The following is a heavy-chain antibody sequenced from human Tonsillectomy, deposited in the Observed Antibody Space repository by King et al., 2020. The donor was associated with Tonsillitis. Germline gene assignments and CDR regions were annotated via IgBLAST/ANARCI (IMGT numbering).Heavy chain of an antibody. V-gene: IGHV3-30*18. CDR2: ISYDGSNK. Sequence: VQLVESGGGVVQPGRSLRLSCTASGFTFTTFGMHWVRQAPGKGLEWVAVISYDGSNKYYADSVKGRFTISRDNSKNTLFLQMNSLRAEDTAVYYCAKDGEYYCSNARWFGGGRVVGMDVWGQGTTVTVSS. CDR1: GFTFTTFG. D-gene: IGHD2-2*01. CDR3: AKDGEYYCSNARWFGGGRVVGMDV. J-gene: IGHJ6*02.